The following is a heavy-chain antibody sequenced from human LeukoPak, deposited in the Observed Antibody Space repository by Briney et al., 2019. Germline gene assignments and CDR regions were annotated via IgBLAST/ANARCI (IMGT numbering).Heavy chain of an antibody. V-gene: IGHV3-20*04. D-gene: IGHD5-12*01. CDR2: LNWNGGST. J-gene: IGHJ4*02. CDR1: GFTFDDNG. CDR3: ARRIVATIKGRGYYFDY. Sequence: GGSLRLSCAASGFTFDDNGMSWVRQAPGKGQERVSGLNWNGGSTGYADSVKGRFTISRDNAKNSLCLQMNSLRAEDTALYYCARRIVATIKGRGYYFDYWGQGTLVTVS.